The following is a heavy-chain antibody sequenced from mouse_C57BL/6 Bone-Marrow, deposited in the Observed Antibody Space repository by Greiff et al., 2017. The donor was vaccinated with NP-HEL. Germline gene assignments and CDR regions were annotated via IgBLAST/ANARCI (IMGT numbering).Heavy chain of an antibody. CDR2: ISDGGSYT. CDR1: GFTFSSYA. V-gene: IGHV5-4*01. J-gene: IGHJ4*01. Sequence: EVQGVESGGGLVKPGGSLKLSCAASGFTFSSYAMSWVRQTPEKRLEWVATISDGGSYTYYPDNVKGRFTISRDNAKNNLYLQMSHLKSEDTAMYYCAREANWVYAMDYWGQGTSVTVSS. D-gene: IGHD4-1*01. CDR3: AREANWVYAMDY.